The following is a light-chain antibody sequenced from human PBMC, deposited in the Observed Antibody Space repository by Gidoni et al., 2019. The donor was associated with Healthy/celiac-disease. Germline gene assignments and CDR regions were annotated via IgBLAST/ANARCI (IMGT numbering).Light chain of an antibody. V-gene: IGKV1-5*03. Sequence: ILMHQSPSTLSASVGDRVTITCRASQSISSWLAWYQQKPGKAPKLLIYTASSLESGVPSRFSGSGSGTEFTLTISSLQPDDFATYYCQQYNSYSGTFGQGTKVEIK. CDR1: QSISSW. CDR3: QQYNSYSGT. CDR2: TAS. J-gene: IGKJ1*01.